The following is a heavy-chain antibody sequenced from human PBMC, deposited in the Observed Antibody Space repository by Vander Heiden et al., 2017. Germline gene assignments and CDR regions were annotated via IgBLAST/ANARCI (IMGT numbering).Heavy chain of an antibody. Sequence: QVQLVQSGAEVKKPGSSVKVSCKASGGTFSSYAISWVRQAPGQGLEWMGGIIPIFGTANYAQKFQGRVTITADESTSTAYMELSSLRSEDTAVYYCARSGVSVLRFLEWINNWFDPWGQGTLVTVS. V-gene: IGHV1-69*01. D-gene: IGHD3-3*01. J-gene: IGHJ5*02. CDR2: IIPIFGTA. CDR1: GGTFSSYA. CDR3: ARSGVSVLRFLEWINNWFDP.